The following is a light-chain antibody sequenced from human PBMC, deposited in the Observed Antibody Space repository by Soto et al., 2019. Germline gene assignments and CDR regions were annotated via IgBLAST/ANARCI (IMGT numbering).Light chain of an antibody. Sequence: EIVLTQSPGTLSLSPGERATLSCRASQSVSSSYLAWYQQKPGQAPRLLIYGASSRATGIPDRFSGSGSGTDFTLTISRLEPEDFAEYYCQQYGSSPPRTFGQGTKVDIK. CDR1: QSVSSSY. CDR3: QQYGSSPPRT. V-gene: IGKV3-20*01. CDR2: GAS. J-gene: IGKJ1*01.